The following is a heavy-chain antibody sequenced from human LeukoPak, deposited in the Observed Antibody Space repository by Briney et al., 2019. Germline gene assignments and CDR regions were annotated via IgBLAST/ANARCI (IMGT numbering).Heavy chain of an antibody. J-gene: IGHJ3*02. CDR1: GYTLTELS. CDR2: FDPEDGET. V-gene: IGHV1-24*01. Sequence: ASVKVSCKVSGYTLTELSMHWVRQAPGKGLEWMGGFDPEDGETIYAQKFQGRVTMTEDTSTDTAYMELSSLRSEDTAVYYCATAPRIKGAFDIWGQGTMVTVSS. D-gene: IGHD3-10*01. CDR3: ATAPRIKGAFDI.